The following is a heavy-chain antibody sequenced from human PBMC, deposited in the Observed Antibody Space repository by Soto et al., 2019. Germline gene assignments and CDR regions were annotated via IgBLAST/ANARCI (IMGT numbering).Heavy chain of an antibody. Sequence: EVQLVESGGGLVKPGGSLRLSCAASGFTFSSYSMNWVRQAPGKGLEWVSSISSSSSYIYYADSVKGRFTISRDNAKNSLYLQMNSLRADDTAVYYCARGHPYCGGDCPDYWGRGTLVTVSS. CDR2: ISSSSSYI. V-gene: IGHV3-21*01. J-gene: IGHJ4*02. D-gene: IGHD2-21*02. CDR1: GFTFSSYS. CDR3: ARGHPYCGGDCPDY.